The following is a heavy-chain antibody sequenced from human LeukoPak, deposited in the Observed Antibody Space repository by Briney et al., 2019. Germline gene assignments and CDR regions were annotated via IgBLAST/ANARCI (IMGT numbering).Heavy chain of an antibody. Sequence: SVKVSCKASGGTSNSHAISWVRQAPGQDLEWMGRIIPNLGTTNRAQNFQDRVTLTADKSTNTAYMELTSLTSDDTAVYYCATTNDGGGYQWGDFFDFWGQGTLVTVSS. J-gene: IGHJ4*02. CDR3: ATTNDGGGYQWGDFFDF. V-gene: IGHV1-69*04. CDR2: IIPNLGTT. CDR1: GGTSNSHA. D-gene: IGHD3-22*01.